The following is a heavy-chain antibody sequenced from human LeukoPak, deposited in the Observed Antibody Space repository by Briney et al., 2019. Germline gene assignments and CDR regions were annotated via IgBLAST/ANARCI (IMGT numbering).Heavy chain of an antibody. CDR1: GGSISSSSYY. D-gene: IGHD1-26*01. Sequence: SETLSLTCAVSGGSISSSSYYWVWIPQPPGKGREGVGSIYYSGNTYYNPSLKSRVTISVDTSKNPFSLKLSPVTAADPAVYYCARLGYSAAYYYYMDVWGKGTTVTVSS. CDR2: IYYSGNT. J-gene: IGHJ6*03. V-gene: IGHV4-39*01. CDR3: ARLGYSAAYYYYMDV.